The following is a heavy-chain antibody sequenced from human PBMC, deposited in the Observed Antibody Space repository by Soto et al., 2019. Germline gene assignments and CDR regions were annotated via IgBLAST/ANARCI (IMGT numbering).Heavy chain of an antibody. V-gene: IGHV4-39*01. J-gene: IGHJ5*02. Sequence: GALRLSCAASGFTFSGYSMNWVRQAPGKGLEWIGSIYYSGSTYYNPSLKSRVTISVDTSKNQFSLKLSSVTAADTAVYYCARHEPTMTYYDFWSGYLNWFDPWGQGTLVTVSS. CDR2: IYYSGST. D-gene: IGHD3-3*01. CDR3: ARHEPTMTYYDFWSGYLNWFDP. CDR1: GFTFSGYSMN.